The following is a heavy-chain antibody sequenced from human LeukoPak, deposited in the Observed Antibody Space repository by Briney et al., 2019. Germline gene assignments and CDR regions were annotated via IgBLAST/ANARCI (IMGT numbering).Heavy chain of an antibody. CDR2: ISYDGSNK. V-gene: IGHV3-30*03. Sequence: GGSLRLSCAASGFTFSSYGMHWVRQAPGKGLEWVAVISYDGSNKYYADSVKGRFTISRDNSKNTLYLQMNSLRAEDTAVYYCAREGRDIVVVVAPFDYWGQGTLVTVSS. J-gene: IGHJ4*02. CDR3: AREGRDIVVVVAPFDY. CDR1: GFTFSSYG. D-gene: IGHD2-15*01.